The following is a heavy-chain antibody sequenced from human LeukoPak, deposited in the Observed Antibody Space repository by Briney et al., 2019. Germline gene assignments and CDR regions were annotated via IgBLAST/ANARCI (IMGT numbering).Heavy chain of an antibody. CDR3: ARDFRGGYDFWSGYYTPYYFDY. CDR1: GGSISSSGYY. D-gene: IGHD3-3*01. Sequence: PSETLSLTCTVSGGSISSSGYYWGWIRQPPGKGLEWIGSMYYNGSTYYNPSLKSRVTISVDTSKNHFSLKLSSVTAADTAVYYCARDFRGGYDFWSGYYTPYYFDYWGQGTLVTVSP. J-gene: IGHJ4*02. CDR2: MYYNGST. V-gene: IGHV4-39*07.